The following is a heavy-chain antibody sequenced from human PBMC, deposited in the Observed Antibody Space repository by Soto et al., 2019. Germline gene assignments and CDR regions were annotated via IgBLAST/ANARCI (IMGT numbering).Heavy chain of an antibody. CDR1: GYTFTSYG. CDR3: AKGSYADGSCYRNDS. V-gene: IGHV1-18*01. D-gene: IGHD1-26*01. Sequence: GASVKVSCKASGYTFTSYGIIWVRQAPGQELEWMGWINTYSGNINYAQKLQGRVTVTTDTSTSTAYMELRSLRSDDTAVYYCAKGSYADGSCYRNDSWGQGSLVTV. J-gene: IGHJ4*02. CDR2: INTYSGNI.